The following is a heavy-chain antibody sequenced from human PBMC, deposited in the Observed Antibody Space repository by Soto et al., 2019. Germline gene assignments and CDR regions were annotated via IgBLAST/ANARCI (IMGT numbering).Heavy chain of an antibody. CDR1: GFSFSAYA. D-gene: IGHD2-8*01. J-gene: IGHJ3*02. CDR3: AKDLIAGNGVWEAFDM. Sequence: EVQLLESGGGLVQPGGSLRLSCAASGFSFSAYAMNWVRQAPVKGLQWVSGLVGSGADKNYADSVRGRFTVSRDNSKNTLYLQMNSLRDEDTAVYYCAKDLIAGNGVWEAFDMWGRGTKVTVSS. V-gene: IGHV3-23*01. CDR2: LVGSGADK.